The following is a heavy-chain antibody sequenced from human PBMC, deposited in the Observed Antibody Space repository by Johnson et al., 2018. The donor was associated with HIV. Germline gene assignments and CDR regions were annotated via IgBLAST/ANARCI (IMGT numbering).Heavy chain of an antibody. J-gene: IGHJ3*02. D-gene: IGHD5-18*01. CDR2: ISSSGSTI. V-gene: IGHV3-48*04. Sequence: VQLVESGGGLVQPGGSLRLSCAASGFTFSSYWMSWVRQAPGKGLEWVSYISSSGSTIYYADSVKGRFTISRDNAKNSLYLQMNSLRAEDTAVYYCARGILWIHAFDIWGQGTMVTVSS. CDR1: GFTFSSYW. CDR3: ARGILWIHAFDI.